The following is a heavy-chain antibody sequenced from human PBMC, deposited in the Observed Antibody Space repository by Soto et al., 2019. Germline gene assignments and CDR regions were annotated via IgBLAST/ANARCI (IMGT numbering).Heavy chain of an antibody. Sequence: QITLKESGPPLVKPTQTLTLTCTFSGFSLSTSGVGVGWIRQPPGKALEWLALIFWDDDKRYSPSLRSRLTSTNDTSKDQLDLTMTTTDPVDTATYYCAHSLAPRILAYWGQGTLVTVSS. CDR1: GFSLSTSGVG. CDR3: AHSLAPRILAY. V-gene: IGHV2-5*02. CDR2: IFWDDDK. J-gene: IGHJ4*01.